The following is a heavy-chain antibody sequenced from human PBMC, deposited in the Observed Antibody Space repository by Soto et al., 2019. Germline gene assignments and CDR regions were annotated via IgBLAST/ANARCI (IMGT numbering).Heavy chain of an antibody. D-gene: IGHD4-17*01. CDR2: IYYSGST. CDR3: ARARGDYVIPDWYYGMDV. V-gene: IGHV4-59*01. J-gene: IGHJ6*02. Sequence: TLSLTCTVSGGSISSYYWSWIRQPPGKGLEWIGYIYYSGSTNYNPSLKSRVTISVDTSKNQFSLKLSSVTAADTAVYYCARARGDYVIPDWYYGMDVWGQGTTVTVS. CDR1: GGSISSYY.